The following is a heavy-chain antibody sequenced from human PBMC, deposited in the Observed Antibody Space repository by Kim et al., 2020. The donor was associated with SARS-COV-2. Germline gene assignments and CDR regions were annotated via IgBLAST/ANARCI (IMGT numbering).Heavy chain of an antibody. CDR3: VGYFHDRGGYQPPGGY. CDR1: GLTFSSYA. V-gene: IGHV3-23*01. CDR2: ISGSVSGT. D-gene: IGHD3-22*01. J-gene: IGHJ4*01. Sequence: GGSLRLSCAASGLTFSSYAMSWVRQAPGKGLEWVSVISGSVSGTGYADCVKGRFTVARDNSRSKMYLKMNSLRAEGMTVYDRVGYFHDRGGYQPPGGYWG.